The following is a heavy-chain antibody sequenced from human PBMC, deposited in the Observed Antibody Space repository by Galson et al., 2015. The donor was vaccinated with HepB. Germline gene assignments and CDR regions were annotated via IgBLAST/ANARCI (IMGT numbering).Heavy chain of an antibody. CDR3: ARTFYFDY. Sequence: SLRLSCAASGFTFSSYGMHWVRQAPGKGLEWVAVVSSDESNKYYADSVRGRFTISRDNSRNTVYLQMNSLRAEDTAVYYCARTFYFDYWGQGTLVTVSS. CDR1: GFTFSSYG. V-gene: IGHV3-30*03. J-gene: IGHJ4*02. CDR2: VSSDESNK.